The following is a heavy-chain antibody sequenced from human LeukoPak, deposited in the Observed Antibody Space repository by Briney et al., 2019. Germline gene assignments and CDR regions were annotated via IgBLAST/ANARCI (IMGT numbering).Heavy chain of an antibody. CDR2: IYYSGST. CDR3: ARPLRGMATFDFDY. Sequence: SETLSLTCTVSGGSISSYYWSWIRQPPGKGLEWIGYIYYSGSTNYNPSLKSRVTISVDTSKNQFSLKLSSVTAADTAVYYCARPLRGMATFDFDYWGQGTLVTVSS. J-gene: IGHJ4*02. V-gene: IGHV4-59*08. CDR1: GGSISSYY. D-gene: IGHD5-24*01.